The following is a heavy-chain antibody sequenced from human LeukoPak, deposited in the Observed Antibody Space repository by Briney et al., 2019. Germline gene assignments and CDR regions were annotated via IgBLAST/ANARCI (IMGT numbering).Heavy chain of an antibody. Sequence: SETQSLTCAVYGGSFSGYYWSWIRQPPGKGLEWIGEINHSGSTNYNPSLKSRVTISVDTSKNQFSLKLSSVTAADTAVYYCARGPPRVPWFDPWGQGTLVTVSS. D-gene: IGHD2-2*01. V-gene: IGHV4-34*01. CDR3: ARGPPRVPWFDP. CDR1: GGSFSGYY. J-gene: IGHJ5*02. CDR2: INHSGST.